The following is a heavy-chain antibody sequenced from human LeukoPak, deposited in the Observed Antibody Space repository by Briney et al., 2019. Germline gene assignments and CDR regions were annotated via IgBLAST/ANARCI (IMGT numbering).Heavy chain of an antibody. V-gene: IGHV3-7*05. D-gene: IGHD6-13*01. CDR3: ARGGSSRIGFDY. CDR1: GFIFSNYW. J-gene: IGHJ4*02. Sequence: PGGSLRLSCAASGFIFSNYWTNWVRQAPGKGLEWVANIKEDGSEKYYVDSVKGRFTISRDNAKNSLYLQMNSLRAEDTAVYYCARGGSSRIGFDYWGQGTLVTVSS. CDR2: IKEDGSEK.